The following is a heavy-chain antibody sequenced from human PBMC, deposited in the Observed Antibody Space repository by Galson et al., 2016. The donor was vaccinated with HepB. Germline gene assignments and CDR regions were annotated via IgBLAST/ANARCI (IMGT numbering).Heavy chain of an antibody. Sequence: SLRLSCAASGFTFSIYGMHWVRQAPGKGLEWVAVTWYDEITKYYADSVKGRFTISRDYSKNTLYLQMNSLRVDDTAVYYCARASQPYGSSTSCYAGYYHYYGMDVWGQGTTVTVSS. CDR1: GFTFSIYG. CDR2: TWYDEITK. J-gene: IGHJ6*02. V-gene: IGHV3-33*01. D-gene: IGHD2-2*01. CDR3: ARASQPYGSSTSCYAGYYHYYGMDV.